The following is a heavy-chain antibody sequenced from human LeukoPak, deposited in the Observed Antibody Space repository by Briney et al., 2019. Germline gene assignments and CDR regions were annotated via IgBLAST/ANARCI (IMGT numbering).Heavy chain of an antibody. J-gene: IGHJ4*02. D-gene: IGHD4-17*01. CDR2: IYDSGNT. CDR1: RPFIKTYY. V-gene: IGHV4-59*01. Sequence: KASETLSLTCTVSRPFIKTYYWSWIRQVPGKGLEWIGHIYDSGNTNYNPSLKSRVTILADTSKSQFSLKLNSVTAADTAVYYCARDLTGEWGQGNLVTVSS. CDR3: ARDLTGE.